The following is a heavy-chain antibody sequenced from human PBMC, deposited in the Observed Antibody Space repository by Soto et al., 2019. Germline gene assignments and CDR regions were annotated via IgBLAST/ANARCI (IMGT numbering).Heavy chain of an antibody. D-gene: IGHD4-17*01. CDR3: AAGYGAYMKGGGFDV. CDR2: IHTSGST. CDR1: GGSIDSHY. V-gene: IGHV4-4*07. Sequence: ATLYVTCTVSGGSIDSHYWYWIRQPAGKGLEWIGRIHTSGSTKFNPSLKSRVTMSVATSKNQFTLKLSSVTAADTAVYLCAAGYGAYMKGGGFDVWGPGTMVTVSS. J-gene: IGHJ3*01.